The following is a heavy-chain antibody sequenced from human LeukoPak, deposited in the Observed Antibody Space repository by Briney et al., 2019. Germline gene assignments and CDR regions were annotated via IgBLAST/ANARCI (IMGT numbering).Heavy chain of an antibody. V-gene: IGHV3-53*01. CDR3: ARDNYILTGYYNAFDI. D-gene: IGHD3-9*01. J-gene: IGHJ3*02. CDR1: GSTVSSYF. CDR2: IYDGGST. Sequence: GGSLRLSCAASGSTVSSYFMSWVRQAPGKGLEWVSVIYDGGSTDYADSVKGRFTISRDNSESALYLQMNSLRAEDTAVYYCARDNYILTGYYNAFDIWGQGTLVTVSS.